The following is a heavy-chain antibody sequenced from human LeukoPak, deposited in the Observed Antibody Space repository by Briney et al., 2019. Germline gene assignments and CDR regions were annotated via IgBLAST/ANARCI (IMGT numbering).Heavy chain of an antibody. CDR1: GGSISSYF. Sequence: SETLSLTCSVSGGSISSYFWSWIRQPPGKGLEWIGEINHSGSTNYNPSLKSRVTISVDTSKNQFSLKLSSVTAADTAVYYCARGPPLYSSSWYSIDYWGQGTLVTVSS. CDR3: ARGPPLYSSSWYSIDY. J-gene: IGHJ4*02. V-gene: IGHV4-34*01. CDR2: INHSGST. D-gene: IGHD6-13*01.